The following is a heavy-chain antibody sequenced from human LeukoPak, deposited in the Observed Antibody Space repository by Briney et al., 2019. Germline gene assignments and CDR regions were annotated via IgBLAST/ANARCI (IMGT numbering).Heavy chain of an antibody. CDR3: AKDGRYCSGTSCYTSH. D-gene: IGHD2-2*02. V-gene: IGHV3-23*01. J-gene: IGHJ4*02. CDR2: ISGTGGST. CDR1: GFTFSTYA. Sequence: GGSLRLSCAASGFTFSTYAMSWVRQAPGEGVEWGSGISGTGGSTSYTDPVKGRFTISRDGSKNMLYLQMNNLRAEDTALYYCAKDGRYCSGTSCYTSHWGQGTLVTVSS.